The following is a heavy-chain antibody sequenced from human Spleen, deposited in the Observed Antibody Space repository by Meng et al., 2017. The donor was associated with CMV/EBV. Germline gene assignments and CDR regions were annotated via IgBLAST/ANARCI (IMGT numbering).Heavy chain of an antibody. D-gene: IGHD1-26*01. CDR1: GFPFSSYA. Sequence: GFPFSSYAMRWVRQAPGKGLEWVSAISGGGDRTYNADSVRGRFTISRDESKNTVYLQMSSLRAEDTAVYYCAKGPLRSGSYPSYFDYWGQGALVTVSS. J-gene: IGHJ4*02. CDR2: ISGGGDRT. CDR3: AKGPLRSGSYPSYFDY. V-gene: IGHV3-23*01.